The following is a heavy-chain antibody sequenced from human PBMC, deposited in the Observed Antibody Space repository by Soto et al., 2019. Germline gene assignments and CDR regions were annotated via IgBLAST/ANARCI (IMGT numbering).Heavy chain of an antibody. V-gene: IGHV4-31*03. CDR3: ARIGYYYYGKDV. Sequence: PSETLSLTCTVSGGSISRGGYYWRWTRQHPGKGLEWIGYIYYSGSTYYNPSLKSRVTISVDTSKNQFSLKLSSVTAADTAVYYWARIGYYYYGKDVWCQGTTVTVS. CDR1: GGSISRGGYY. J-gene: IGHJ6*02. CDR2: IYYSGST.